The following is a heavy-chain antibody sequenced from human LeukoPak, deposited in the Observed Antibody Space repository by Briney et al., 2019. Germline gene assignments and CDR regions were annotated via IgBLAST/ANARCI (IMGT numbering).Heavy chain of an antibody. CDR3: ARLGGYCSSTSCTNFDY. Sequence: ASVKVSCKASGGTFSSYAISWVRQAPGQGLEWMGGIISIFGTANYAQKFQGRVTITTDESTSTAYMELSNLRSEDTAVYYCARLGGYCSSTSCTNFDYWGQGTLVTVSS. J-gene: IGHJ4*02. CDR2: IISIFGTA. CDR1: GGTFSSYA. D-gene: IGHD2-2*01. V-gene: IGHV1-69*05.